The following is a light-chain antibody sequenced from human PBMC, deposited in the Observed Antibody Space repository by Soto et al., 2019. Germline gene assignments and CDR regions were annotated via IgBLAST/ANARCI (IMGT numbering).Light chain of an antibody. CDR3: QSYDSSLSGYV. V-gene: IGLV1-40*01. J-gene: IGLJ1*01. Sequence: LTQPHSVSESPGKTVTISCTGSSSNIGAGYDVHWYQQLPGAAPKLLIYGYNKRPSGVPDRFSGSKSGTSASLAITGLQAEDEADYYCQSYDSSLSGYVFGTGTKLTVL. CDR2: GYN. CDR1: SSNIGAGYD.